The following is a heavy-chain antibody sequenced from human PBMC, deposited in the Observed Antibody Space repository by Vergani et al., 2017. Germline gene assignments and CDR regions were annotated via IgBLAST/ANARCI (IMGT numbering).Heavy chain of an antibody. CDR3: VKDLLSGQWLVQGLDY. Sequence: EVQLVESGGGLVQPGGSLRLSCAASGFTVSSNYMSWVRQAPGKGLEWVSVIYSGGSTYYADSVKGRFTISRDNSKNTLYLQMSSLRAEDTAVYYCVKDLLSGQWLVQGLDYWGQGTLVTVSS. CDR2: IYSGGST. CDR1: GFTVSSNY. D-gene: IGHD6-19*01. V-gene: IGHV3-66*02. J-gene: IGHJ4*02.